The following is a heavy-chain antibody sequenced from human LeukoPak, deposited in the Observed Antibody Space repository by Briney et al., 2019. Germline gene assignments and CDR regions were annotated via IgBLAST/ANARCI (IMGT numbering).Heavy chain of an antibody. CDR2: TRNKANSYTT. J-gene: IGHJ4*02. CDR1: GFTFSDHY. CDR3: ASLRTLRLGELSPQNY. Sequence: GGSLRLSCAASGFTFSDHYMDWVRQAPGKGLEWVGRTRNKANSYTTEYAASVKGRFTISRDDSKNSLYLQMNSLKTEDTAVYYCASLRTLRLGELSPQNYWGQGTLVTVSS. V-gene: IGHV3-72*01. D-gene: IGHD3-16*02.